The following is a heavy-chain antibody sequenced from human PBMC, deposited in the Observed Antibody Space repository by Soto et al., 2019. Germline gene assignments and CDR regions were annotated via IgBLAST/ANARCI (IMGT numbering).Heavy chain of an antibody. V-gene: IGHV4-31*03. CDR1: GGSISSGGYY. CDR3: ASAPMVRGVSKSWGMDV. CDR2: IYYSGST. D-gene: IGHD3-10*01. J-gene: IGHJ6*02. Sequence: SETLSITCTVSGGSISSGGYYWSWIRQHPGKGLEWIGYIYYSGSTYYNPSLKSRVTISVDTSKNQFSLKLSSVTAADTAVYYCASAPMVRGVSKSWGMDVWGQGTTVTVSS.